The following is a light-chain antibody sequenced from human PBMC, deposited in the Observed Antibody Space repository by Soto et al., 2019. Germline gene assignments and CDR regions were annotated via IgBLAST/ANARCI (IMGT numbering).Light chain of an antibody. CDR3: QEYSESPLFT. CDR1: QSFSTN. J-gene: IGKJ3*01. V-gene: IGKV3-15*01. CDR2: AAS. Sequence: EIVVTPSPRILSVSPGDRATLSCRASQSFSTNLACYQQKPGQDPTLLIYAASTRATGIPARFTGSGSETDFTLTIFSLQAEDFAVYCCQEYSESPLFTFGPGTRVDIQ.